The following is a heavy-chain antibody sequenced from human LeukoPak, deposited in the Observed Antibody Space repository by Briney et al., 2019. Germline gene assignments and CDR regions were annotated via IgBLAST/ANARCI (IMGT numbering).Heavy chain of an antibody. CDR2: ISSSGTT. V-gene: IGHV4-4*07. Sequence: SETLSLTCTVSGGSINGYYLSWIRQPAGKGLEWIARISSSGTTNYNPSLKSRITVSVNTSKNQFSLRLNCVTAADTAVYYCARDGGSGSFTWGQGTLVTVSS. J-gene: IGHJ4*02. CDR1: GGSINGYY. D-gene: IGHD3-10*01. CDR3: ARDGGSGSFT.